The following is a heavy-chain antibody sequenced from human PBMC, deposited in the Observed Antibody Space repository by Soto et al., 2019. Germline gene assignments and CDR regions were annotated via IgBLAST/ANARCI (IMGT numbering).Heavy chain of an antibody. CDR2: MNPNSGDT. D-gene: IGHD3-10*01. V-gene: IGHV1-8*01. CDR1: GYTFTSYE. Sequence: QVQLVQSGAEVKKPGASVKVSCKASGYTFTSYEINWVRQATGQGLEWMGWMNPNSGDTGYAQKFQGRVTMTRNTSISTAYMELSSLRSEDTTVYYCARGELLWFGELLRWGQGTLVTVSS. CDR3: ARGELLWFGELLR. J-gene: IGHJ4*02.